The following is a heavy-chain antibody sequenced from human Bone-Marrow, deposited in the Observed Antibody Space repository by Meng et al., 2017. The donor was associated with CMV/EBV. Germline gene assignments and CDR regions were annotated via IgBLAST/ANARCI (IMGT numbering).Heavy chain of an antibody. V-gene: IGHV4-34*01. CDR3: ARGKRGPNPRTKGGGYYFDY. CDR1: GGSFSGYY. D-gene: IGHD3-10*01. Sequence: QGRLQRWGAGLLKPSDTLSLTCAVYGGSFSGYYWSWIRQPPGKGLEWIGEINHSGSTNYNPSLKSRVTISVDTSKNQFSLKLSSVTAADTAVYYCARGKRGPNPRTKGGGYYFDYWGQGTLVTVSS. CDR2: INHSGST. J-gene: IGHJ4*02.